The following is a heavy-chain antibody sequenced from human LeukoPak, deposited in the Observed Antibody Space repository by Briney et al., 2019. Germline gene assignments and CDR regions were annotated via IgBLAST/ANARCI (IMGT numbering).Heavy chain of an antibody. CDR1: GYTFIGYY. CDR3: ARAYTAFEAFDY. Sequence: ASVKVSCKASGYTFIGYYIHWVRQAPGQGLEWLGWINPNSGGANYAQKFQGRVTMTRDTSISTAYMELSRLASDDTAVYFCARAYTAFEAFDYWDQGTLVTVSS. D-gene: IGHD2-2*02. CDR2: INPNSGGA. J-gene: IGHJ4*02. V-gene: IGHV1-2*02.